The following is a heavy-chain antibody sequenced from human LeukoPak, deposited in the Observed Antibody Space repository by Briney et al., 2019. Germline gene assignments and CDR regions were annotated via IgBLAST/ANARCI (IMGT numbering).Heavy chain of an antibody. Sequence: SETLSLTCTVSGGSISSYYWSWIRQPPGKGLGWIGYIYYSGSTNYNPSLKSRVTTSVDTSKNQFSLKLSSVTAADTAVYYCARHGHSGSYLVFDYWGQGTLVTVSS. V-gene: IGHV4-59*08. J-gene: IGHJ4*02. D-gene: IGHD1-26*01. CDR2: IYYSGST. CDR3: ARHGHSGSYLVFDY. CDR1: GGSISSYY.